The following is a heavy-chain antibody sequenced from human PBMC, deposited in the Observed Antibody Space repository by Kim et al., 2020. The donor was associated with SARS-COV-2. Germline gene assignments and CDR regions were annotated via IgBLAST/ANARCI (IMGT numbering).Heavy chain of an antibody. CDR2: IKSKTDGGTT. CDR1: GFTFSNAW. J-gene: IGHJ2*01. D-gene: IGHD6-6*01. Sequence: GGSLRLSCAASGFTFSNAWMSWVRQAPGKGLEWVGRIKSKTDGGTTDYAAPVKGRFTISRDDSKNTLYLQMNSLKTEDTAVYYCTTVGWGSSSWYFDLWGRGTLVTVSS. CDR3: TTVGWGSSSWYFDL. V-gene: IGHV3-15*01.